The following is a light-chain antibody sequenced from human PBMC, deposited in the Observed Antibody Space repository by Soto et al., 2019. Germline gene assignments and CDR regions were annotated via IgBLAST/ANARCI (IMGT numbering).Light chain of an antibody. CDR2: GAY. J-gene: IGKJ1*01. V-gene: IGKV1-6*01. CDR3: LQDYGYPWT. CDR1: QDVRNY. Sequence: AIQMTQSPSSLSASVGDRVTITCRASQDVRNYVGWYQQTPGKAPKLLIYGAYILQSGVPSRFSGSGSGADFTLTISSLQPEDFATYFCLQDYGYPWTFGQGTRVEVK.